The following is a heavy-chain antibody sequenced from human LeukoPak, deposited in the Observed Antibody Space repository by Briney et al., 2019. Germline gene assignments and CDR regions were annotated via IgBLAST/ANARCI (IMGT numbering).Heavy chain of an antibody. CDR3: AREGGYGDPYFDY. J-gene: IGHJ4*02. Sequence: PGRSLRLSCAASGFTFSSYGMHWVRQAPGKGLEWVAVISYDGSNKYYADSVKGRFTISRDNSKNTLYLQMNSLRAEDTAVYYCAREGGYGDPYFDYWGQGTLVTVSS. D-gene: IGHD4-17*01. V-gene: IGHV3-30*19. CDR1: GFTFSSYG. CDR2: ISYDGSNK.